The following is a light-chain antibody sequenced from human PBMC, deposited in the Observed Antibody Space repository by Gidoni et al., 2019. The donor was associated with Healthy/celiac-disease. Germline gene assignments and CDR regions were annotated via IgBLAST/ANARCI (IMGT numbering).Light chain of an antibody. J-gene: IGKJ2*01. CDR2: LGS. CDR3: MQALQTPDT. Sequence: DIVMTQSPLSLPVTPGEPASISCRSSQSLLHSSGYNSLDCYLQKPGQSPQLLIYLGSNRASGVPDRFSGSGSGTDFTLQISRVEAEDVGVYYCMQALQTPDTFGQGTKLEIK. CDR1: QSLLHSSGYNS. V-gene: IGKV2-28*01.